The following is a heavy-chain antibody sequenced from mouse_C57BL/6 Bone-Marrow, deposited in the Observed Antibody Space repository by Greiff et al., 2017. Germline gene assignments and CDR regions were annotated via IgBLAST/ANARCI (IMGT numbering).Heavy chain of an antibody. J-gene: IGHJ3*01. CDR2: IDPSDSYT. D-gene: IGHD1-1*01. Sequence: QVQLQQPGAELVKPGASVKLSCKASGYTFTSYWMQWVKQRPGQGLEWIGEIDPSDSYTHYNQKFKGKATLTVDTSASTAYMQLSSLTSEDSAVYYCARWGYYGSSLAWFAYWGQGTLVTVSA. CDR3: ARWGYYGSSLAWFAY. V-gene: IGHV1-50*01. CDR1: GYTFTSYW.